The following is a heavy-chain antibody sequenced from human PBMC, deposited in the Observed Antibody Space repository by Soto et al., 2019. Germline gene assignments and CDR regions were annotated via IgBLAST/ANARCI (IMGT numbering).Heavy chain of an antibody. CDR2: ISAFNGNT. V-gene: IGHV1-18*01. CDR3: ARDEQYYYDIFGYYVEGCSAFDY. Sequence: ASVKVSCKASGYTFTIYGISWVLQAPGQGLEWMGWISAFNGNTNYAQKLQGRVTMTTDTSTSTAYMELRSLRSEDTAVYYCARDEQYYYDIFGYYVEGCSAFDYWGQGTLVIVSS. CDR1: GYTFTIYG. J-gene: IGHJ4*02. D-gene: IGHD3-22*01.